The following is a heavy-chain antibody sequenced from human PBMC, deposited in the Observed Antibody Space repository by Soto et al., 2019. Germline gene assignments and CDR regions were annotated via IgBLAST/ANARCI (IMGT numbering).Heavy chain of an antibody. Sequence: QVQLVQSGAEVKKPGASVKVSCKASGFTFTTYYMHWVRQAPGQGLEWMGIINPSGGATSYARKFQGRVTMTSDTSTSTLYMELSSLGSEDTAVYYCGRELGFCSCGGCFPLGYWGQGTLVTVSS. D-gene: IGHD2-15*01. CDR2: INPSGGAT. J-gene: IGHJ4*02. CDR3: GRELGFCSCGGCFPLGY. V-gene: IGHV1-46*03. CDR1: GFTFTTYY.